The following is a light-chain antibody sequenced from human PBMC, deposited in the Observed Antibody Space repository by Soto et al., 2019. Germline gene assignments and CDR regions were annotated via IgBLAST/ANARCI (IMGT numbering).Light chain of an antibody. CDR3: ATWDDRLTAWV. CDR1: NSNIGSNA. J-gene: IGLJ3*02. Sequence: QSVLTQSPSVSGAPRQSVNISCSGNNSNIGSNAVHWYQQLPGKAPKLLMYYNAMLPSGVSDRFSGSKSGTSASLAISGLQSEDEGDYYCATWDDRLTAWVFGGGTKVTVL. V-gene: IGLV1-36*01. CDR2: YNA.